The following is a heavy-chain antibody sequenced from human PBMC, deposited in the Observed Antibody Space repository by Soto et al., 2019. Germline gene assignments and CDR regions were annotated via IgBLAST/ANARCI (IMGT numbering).Heavy chain of an antibody. CDR3: VEHGAYWTR. V-gene: IGHV3-23*01. Sequence: GGSLRLSCAASGFSFSGYAMSWVRQAPGKGLEWISSITASGDATYYADSVKGRFTISRDNSKSTLFLQLNILGVDDTAIYYCVEHGAYWTRWGQGTLVTVSS. CDR2: ITASGDAT. CDR1: GFSFSGYA. J-gene: IGHJ4*02. D-gene: IGHD1-1*01.